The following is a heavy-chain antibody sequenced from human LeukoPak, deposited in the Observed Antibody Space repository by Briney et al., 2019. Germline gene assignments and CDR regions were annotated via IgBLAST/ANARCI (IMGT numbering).Heavy chain of an antibody. D-gene: IGHD3-10*01. CDR2: IKQDGSEK. J-gene: IGHJ3*02. CDR3: AKGKTYYYGSGSEDDAFDI. CDR1: GFTFSDYY. Sequence: GGSLRLSCAASGFTFSDYYMSWIRQAPGKGLEWVANIKQDGSEKYYVDSVKGRFTISRDNAKNSLYLQMNSLRAEDTAVYYCAKGKTYYYGSGSEDDAFDIWGQGTMVTVSS. V-gene: IGHV3-7*01.